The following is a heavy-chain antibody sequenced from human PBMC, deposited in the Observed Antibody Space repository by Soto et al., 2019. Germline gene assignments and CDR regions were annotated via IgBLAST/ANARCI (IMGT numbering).Heavy chain of an antibody. J-gene: IGHJ3*01. Sequence: QVQLVESGGGVVQPGRSLRLSCAASGFTFSSYGMHWVRQAPGKGLEWVAVIWYDGSNKYYADSVKGRFTISRDNSKNTLYLQMNSLRAEDTAVYYCAREYYDSSGYDVSAFDLWGQGTMVTVSS. D-gene: IGHD3-22*01. V-gene: IGHV3-33*01. CDR1: GFTFSSYG. CDR3: AREYYDSSGYDVSAFDL. CDR2: IWYDGSNK.